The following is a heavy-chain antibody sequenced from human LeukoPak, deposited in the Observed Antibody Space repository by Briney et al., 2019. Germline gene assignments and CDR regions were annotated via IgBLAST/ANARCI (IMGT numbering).Heavy chain of an antibody. J-gene: IGHJ4*02. Sequence: ASVKVSCKTFGYTFTYYYLHWVLQAPGHGLEWMGWFNPNSVGTNSAQKFQGRVTMTSDTSITTAYMELTSLRSDDTAVYYCAREAPGSGNFDFWGQGTLVTVSS. V-gene: IGHV1-2*02. D-gene: IGHD3-10*01. CDR1: GYTFTYYY. CDR2: FNPNSVGT. CDR3: AREAPGSGNFDF.